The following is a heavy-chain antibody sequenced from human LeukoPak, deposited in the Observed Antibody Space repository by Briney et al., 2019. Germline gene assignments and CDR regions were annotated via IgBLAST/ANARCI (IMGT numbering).Heavy chain of an antibody. V-gene: IGHV3-23*01. CDR3: AKDLDRMIVVVTNFDY. J-gene: IGHJ4*02. Sequence: PGGSLRLSCAASGFTFSSYAMSWVRQAPGKGLEWVSAISGSGGSTYYADSVKGRFTISRDNSKNTLYLQMNSLRAEDTAVYYCAKDLDRMIVVVTNFDYWGQGTLVTVSS. CDR2: ISGSGGST. CDR1: GFTFSSYA. D-gene: IGHD3-22*01.